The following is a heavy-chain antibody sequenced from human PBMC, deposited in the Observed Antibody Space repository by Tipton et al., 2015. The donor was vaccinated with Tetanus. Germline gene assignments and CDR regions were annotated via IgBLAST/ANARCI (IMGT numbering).Heavy chain of an antibody. CDR2: MSNDGNDI. Sequence: QVQLVQSGGGVVQPGRSLRLSCAASGFTFSGYAVHWVRQAPGKGLEWVALMSNDGNDIQYADSVKGRFSISRDNSKNTVYLQMTSLTAEDTAVYMCARGDGPGSYLIDHWGQGIQVTVSS. D-gene: IGHD3-10*01. J-gene: IGHJ4*02. CDR3: ARGDGPGSYLIDH. CDR1: GFTFSGYA. V-gene: IGHV3-30-3*01.